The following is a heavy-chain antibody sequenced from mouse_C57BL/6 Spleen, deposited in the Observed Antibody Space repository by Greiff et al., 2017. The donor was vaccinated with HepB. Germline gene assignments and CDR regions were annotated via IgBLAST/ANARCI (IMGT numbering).Heavy chain of an antibody. CDR3: ARQGILLKAWFAY. CDR2: ISSGSSTI. J-gene: IGHJ3*01. CDR1: GFTFSDYG. V-gene: IGHV5-17*01. D-gene: IGHD2-14*01. Sequence: EVQGVESGGGLVKPGGFLKLSCAASGFTFSDYGMHWVRQAPEKGLEWVAYISSGSSTIYYADTVKGRFTISRDNAKNTLFLQMTSLRSEDTAMYYCARQGILLKAWFAYWGQGTLVTVSA.